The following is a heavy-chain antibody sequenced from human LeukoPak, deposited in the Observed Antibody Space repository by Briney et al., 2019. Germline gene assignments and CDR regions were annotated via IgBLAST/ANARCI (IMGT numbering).Heavy chain of an antibody. D-gene: IGHD3-9*01. J-gene: IGHJ3*02. Sequence: GGSLRLSCAASGFTFSSYAMHWVRQAPGKGLEWVAVISYDGSNKYYADSVKGRFTISRDNSKNTLYLQMNSLRAEDTAVYYCARGELYFDWLLSLRAFDIWGQGTMVTVSS. CDR3: ARGELYFDWLLSLRAFDI. V-gene: IGHV3-30*04. CDR2: ISYDGSNK. CDR1: GFTFSSYA.